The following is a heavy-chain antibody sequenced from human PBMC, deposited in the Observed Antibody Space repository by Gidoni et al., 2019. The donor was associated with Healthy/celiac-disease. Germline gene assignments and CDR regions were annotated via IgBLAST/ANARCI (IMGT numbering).Heavy chain of an antibody. CDR2: IYYSGTT. J-gene: IGHJ4*02. Sequence: QPQLQESGPGLAKPSATLSLTCTVPGCPICSSSYYWGWIRQPPGTGLEWIGSIYYSGTTYYNPSLKSRVTISVDTSKNQFTLKLSSVTAADTAVYYCARWRDGDYQYYFDYWGQGTLVTVSS. CDR3: ARWRDGDYQYYFDY. D-gene: IGHD4-17*01. CDR1: GCPICSSSYY. V-gene: IGHV4-39*01.